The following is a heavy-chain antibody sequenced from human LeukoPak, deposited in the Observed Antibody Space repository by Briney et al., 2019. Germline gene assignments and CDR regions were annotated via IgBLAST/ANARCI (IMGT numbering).Heavy chain of an antibody. CDR3: AKDGFGTTGTREFDY. CDR1: GFTFSSYA. CDR2: ISGSGGST. Sequence: GGSLRLSCAASGFTFSSYAMSWVRQAQGKGLEWVSAISGSGGSTYYADSVKGRFTISRDNSKNTLYLQMNSLRAEDTAVYYCAKDGFGTTGTREFDYWGQGTLVTVSS. D-gene: IGHD1-1*01. V-gene: IGHV3-23*01. J-gene: IGHJ4*02.